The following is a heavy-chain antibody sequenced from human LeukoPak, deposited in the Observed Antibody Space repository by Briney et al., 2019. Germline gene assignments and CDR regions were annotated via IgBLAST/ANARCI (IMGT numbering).Heavy chain of an antibody. CDR1: GFTFSRYE. Sequence: PGGSLRLSCAASGFTFSRYEMNWVRQAPGKGLEWVSYISSSGSTIYYADSVQGRFTISRDNAQNSLYLQMSSLRAEDTAVYYCARNVYNFDYWGQGTLVTVSS. D-gene: IGHD3-10*02. J-gene: IGHJ4*02. CDR3: ARNVYNFDY. V-gene: IGHV3-48*03. CDR2: ISSSGSTI.